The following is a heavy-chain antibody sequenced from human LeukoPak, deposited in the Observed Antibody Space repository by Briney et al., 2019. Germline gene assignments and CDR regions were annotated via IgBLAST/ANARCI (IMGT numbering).Heavy chain of an antibody. J-gene: IGHJ4*02. V-gene: IGHV5-51*01. CDR1: GYRFSTSW. Sequence: GESLQISCRASGYRFSTSWIGWVRQMPGKGLEWMGVIYPGDSDTRYSPSFQGQVTFSADKSISTAYLQWSSLEASDTAMYFCGRGAYSGYEFDCWGQGTLVTVSS. CDR2: IYPGDSDT. CDR3: GRGAYSGYEFDC. D-gene: IGHD5-12*01.